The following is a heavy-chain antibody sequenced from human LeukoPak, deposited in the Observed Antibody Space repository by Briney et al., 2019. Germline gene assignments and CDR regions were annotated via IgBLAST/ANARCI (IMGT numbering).Heavy chain of an antibody. D-gene: IGHD3-9*01. J-gene: IGHJ4*02. CDR1: GLTSSTYT. Sequence: PGGSLRLSCAASGLTSSTYTMNWVRQAPGKGLEWVSSISSGSSYIYYADSMKGRFTVSRDNAKNSLYLQMNSLKAEDTAVYFCASHYDIDYWGQGTLVTVSS. CDR2: ISSGSSYI. CDR3: ASHYDIDY. V-gene: IGHV3-21*06.